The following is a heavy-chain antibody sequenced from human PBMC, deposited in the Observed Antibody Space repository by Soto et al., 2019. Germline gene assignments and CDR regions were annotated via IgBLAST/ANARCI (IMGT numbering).Heavy chain of an antibody. D-gene: IGHD1-7*01. CDR2: TSSGSSTI. J-gene: IGHJ4*02. CDR3: VREQTGTGYDY. V-gene: IGHV3-48*01. CDR1: GFTFSIYS. Sequence: GGSLRLSCAASGFTFSIYSMNWVRQAPGKGLEWVSYTSSGSSTIYYADSVKGRFTISRDNAKNSLFLQMNSLRAEDTAVYYCVREQTGTGYDYWGQGTLVTVSS.